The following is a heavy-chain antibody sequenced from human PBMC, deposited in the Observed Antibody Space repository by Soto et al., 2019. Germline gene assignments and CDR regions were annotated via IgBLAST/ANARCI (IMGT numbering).Heavy chain of an antibody. CDR1: GFTFSSYG. CDR2: IWYDGSNK. CDR3: ARAVTTMIVVVTALDY. J-gene: IGHJ4*02. D-gene: IGHD3-22*01. Sequence: GGSLRLSCAASGFTFSSYGMHWVRQAPGKGLEWVAVIWYDGSNKYYADSVKGRFTISRDNSKNTLYLQMNSLRAEDTAVYYCARAVTTMIVVVTALDYWGQGTLVTVSS. V-gene: IGHV3-33*01.